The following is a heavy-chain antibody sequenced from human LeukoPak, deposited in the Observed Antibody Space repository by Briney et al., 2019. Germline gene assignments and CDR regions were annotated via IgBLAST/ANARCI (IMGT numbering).Heavy chain of an antibody. Sequence: AGASLRLSCAASGFTFSSYAMSWVRQAPGKGLEWVSAISGSGGSTYYADSVKGRFTISRDSSKNTLYLQMNSLRAEDTAVYYCAKSATGHPLDGMDVWGQGTTVTVS. V-gene: IGHV3-23*01. CDR2: ISGSGGST. CDR1: GFTFSSYA. J-gene: IGHJ6*02. CDR3: AKSATGHPLDGMDV.